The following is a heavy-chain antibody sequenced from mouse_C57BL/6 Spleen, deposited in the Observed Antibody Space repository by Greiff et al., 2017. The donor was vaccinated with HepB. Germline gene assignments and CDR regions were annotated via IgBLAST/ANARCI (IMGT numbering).Heavy chain of an antibody. J-gene: IGHJ1*03. CDR3: YYYGSSYGYFDV. CDR2: IRNKANNHAT. CDR1: GFTFSDAW. D-gene: IGHD1-1*01. V-gene: IGHV6-6*01. Sequence: EVKLEESGGGLVQPGGSMKLSCAASGFTFSDAWMDWVRQSPEKGLEWVAEIRNKANNHATYYAESVKGRFTISRDDSKSSVYLQMNSLRAEDTGIYYWYYYGSSYGYFDVWGTGTTVTVSS.